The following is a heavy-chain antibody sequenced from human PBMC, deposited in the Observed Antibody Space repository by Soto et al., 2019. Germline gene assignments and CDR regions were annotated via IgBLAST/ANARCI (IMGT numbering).Heavy chain of an antibody. CDR2: ISYDGSNK. J-gene: IGHJ2*01. Sequence: GGSLRLSCAASGFTFSSYGMHWVRQAPGKGLEWVAVISYDGSNKYYADSVKGRFTISRDNSKNTLYLQMNSLRAEDTAVYYCAKGNSSSWYGYFDLWGRGTLVTVSS. D-gene: IGHD6-13*01. CDR1: GFTFSSYG. CDR3: AKGNSSSWYGYFDL. V-gene: IGHV3-30*18.